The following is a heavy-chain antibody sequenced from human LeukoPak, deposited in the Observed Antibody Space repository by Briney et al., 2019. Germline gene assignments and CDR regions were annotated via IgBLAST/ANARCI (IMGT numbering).Heavy chain of an antibody. D-gene: IGHD3-10*01. J-gene: IGHJ2*01. Sequence: PSDTLAHTGSFSGCSISSRSYHRAWISAPPGMGLKCVASIYYSGSTYYNPSPKRRVTRSVDTSKTQFSLTLSSVTAADTAVYYCVRLSPGAQWYFDLWGRGTLVTVSS. CDR2: IYYSGST. CDR1: GCSISSRSYH. CDR3: VRLSPGAQWYFDL. V-gene: IGHV4-39*01.